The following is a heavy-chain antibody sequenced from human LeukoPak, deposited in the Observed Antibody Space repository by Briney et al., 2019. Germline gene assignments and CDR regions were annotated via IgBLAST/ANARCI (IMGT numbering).Heavy chain of an antibody. D-gene: IGHD4-17*01. Sequence: GASVKVSCKVSGYTFTSYYMHWVRQAPGQGLEWMGRINPNSGGTNYAQKFQGRVTMTRDTPINTAYMELSRLRSDDTAVYYCATTFDYGDFYWGQGTLVTVSS. CDR3: ATTFDYGDFY. CDR2: INPNSGGT. J-gene: IGHJ4*02. CDR1: GYTFTSYY. V-gene: IGHV1-2*06.